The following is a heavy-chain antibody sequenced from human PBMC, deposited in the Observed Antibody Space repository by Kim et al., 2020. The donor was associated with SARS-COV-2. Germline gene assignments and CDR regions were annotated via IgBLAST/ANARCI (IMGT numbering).Heavy chain of an antibody. D-gene: IGHD3-16*01. CDR2: IYHSGTT. CDR1: GASVITGGYY. Sequence: SETLFLTCTVSGASVITGGYYWSWIRQRPEKGLECIGYIYHSGTTSYTPSLKSLVMMSMQTSKNQFSLDLTSVTAADTAVYFCAGVSTFGGIGALDYPG. J-gene: IGHJ4*01. CDR3: AGVSTFGGIGALDY. V-gene: IGHV4-31*01.